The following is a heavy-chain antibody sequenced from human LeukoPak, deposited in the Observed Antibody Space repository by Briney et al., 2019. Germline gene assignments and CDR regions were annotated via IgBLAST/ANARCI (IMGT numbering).Heavy chain of an antibody. J-gene: IGHJ4*02. CDR1: GGSFRGYY. CDR2: INHSGST. D-gene: IGHD2-2*01. CDR3: ARTERCSTTCPLDY. V-gene: IGHV4-34*01. Sequence: SETLSLTCAVYGGSFRGYYWSWIRQPPGKGLEWIGEINHSGSTNYNPSLKSRVTISLDTSMKKFSLKLNSVTAPVTPVYYCARTERCSTTCPLDYWGQGTLVTVSS.